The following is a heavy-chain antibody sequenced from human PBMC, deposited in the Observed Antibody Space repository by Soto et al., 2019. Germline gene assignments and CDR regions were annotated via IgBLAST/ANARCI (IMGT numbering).Heavy chain of an antibody. CDR1: GDSISSSNW. CDR3: ARVRQYCSSSSCYLDP. J-gene: IGHJ5*02. D-gene: IGHD2-2*01. Sequence: QVQLQESGPGLVKPSGTLSLTCAVSGDSISSSNWWNWVRQPPGKGLEWIGEIHHSGSTNYNPSLKSRVTISVYKSKNQFSLKLNSVTAADTAVYYCARVRQYCSSSSCYLDPWGQGTLVTVSS. CDR2: IHHSGST. V-gene: IGHV4-4*02.